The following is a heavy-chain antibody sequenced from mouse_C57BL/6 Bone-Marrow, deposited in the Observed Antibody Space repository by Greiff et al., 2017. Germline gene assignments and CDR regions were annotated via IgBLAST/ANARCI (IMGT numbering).Heavy chain of an antibody. D-gene: IGHD1-1*01. J-gene: IGHJ2*01. V-gene: IGHV1-26*01. Sequence: EVQLQQSGPELVKPGASVKISCKASGYTFTDYYMNWVKQSHGKSLERIGDINPNNGGTSYNQKFKGKATLTVDKSSSTAYMELRSLTSEDSAVYYCARLLRWGQGTTLTVSS. CDR3: ARLLR. CDR2: INPNNGGT. CDR1: GYTFTDYY.